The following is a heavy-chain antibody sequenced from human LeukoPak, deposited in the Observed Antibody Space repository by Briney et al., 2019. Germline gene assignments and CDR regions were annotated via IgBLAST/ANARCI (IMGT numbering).Heavy chain of an antibody. CDR1: GFTFSSYA. Sequence: GGSLRLSCAASGFTFSSYAMSWVRQAPGKGLEWVSAISGSGGSTYYADSVKGRFTISRDNAKNSLYLQMNSLRDEDTAVYHCARTISSASWGLDYWGQGALVTVSS. D-gene: IGHD2-2*01. CDR3: ARTISSASWGLDY. V-gene: IGHV3-23*01. J-gene: IGHJ4*02. CDR2: ISGSGGST.